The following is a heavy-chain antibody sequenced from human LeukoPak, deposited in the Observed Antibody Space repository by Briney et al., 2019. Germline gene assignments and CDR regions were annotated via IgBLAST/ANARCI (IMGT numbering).Heavy chain of an antibody. D-gene: IGHD2/OR15-2a*01. CDR1: GITFSAYG. CDR2: ISPDGRNK. Sequence: GGSLRPSCAVSGITFSAYGMHWVRQVPGKGLEWVAGISPDGRNKYYGDSVRGRLTISRDNSKNTLDLQMNSLRVEDAAVYYCAREENIALDYWGQGTLVTVSS. CDR3: AREENIALDY. V-gene: IGHV3-30*03. J-gene: IGHJ4*02.